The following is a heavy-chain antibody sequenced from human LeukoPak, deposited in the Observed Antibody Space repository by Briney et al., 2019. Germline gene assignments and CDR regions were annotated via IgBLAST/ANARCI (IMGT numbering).Heavy chain of an antibody. D-gene: IGHD3-22*01. Sequence: SQTLSLTCTVSGGSISSGDYYWSWIRQPPGKGQEWIGYIYYSGSTYYNPSLKSRVTISVDTSKNRFSLKLSSVTAADTAVYYCATHSSGYDSGNDAFDIWGQGTMVTVSS. V-gene: IGHV4-30-4*08. CDR1: GGSISSGDYY. J-gene: IGHJ3*02. CDR3: ATHSSGYDSGNDAFDI. CDR2: IYYSGST.